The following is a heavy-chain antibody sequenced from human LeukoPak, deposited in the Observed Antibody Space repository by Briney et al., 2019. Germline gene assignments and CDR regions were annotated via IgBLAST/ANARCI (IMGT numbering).Heavy chain of an antibody. J-gene: IGHJ4*02. D-gene: IGHD2-2*01. Sequence: TSETLSLTCTVSGGSISSSSYYWDWIRQPPGKGLEWIGSIYYSGSTYYNPSLKSRVTISVDTSKNQFSLKLSSVTAADTAVYYCARQGQLARTFYFDYWGQGTLVTVSS. CDR1: GGSISSSSYY. V-gene: IGHV4-39*01. CDR3: ARQGQLARTFYFDY. CDR2: IYYSGST.